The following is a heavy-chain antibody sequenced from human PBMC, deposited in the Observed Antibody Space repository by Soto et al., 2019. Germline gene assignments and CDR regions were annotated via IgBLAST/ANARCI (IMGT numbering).Heavy chain of an antibody. CDR1: GFHYINFA. D-gene: IGHD6-19*01. CDR2: LSGSGTTT. CDR3: ARNMGIPVAGNLDF. V-gene: IGHV3-23*01. Sequence: DVQLLESGGDLVQPGGSLRLSCAASGFHYINFAMTWVRQPSGKGLEWVSALSGSGTTTYYADSVKGRCTVSRDNSKNTLYLQMNSLRAEDTAVYYCARNMGIPVAGNLDFWGEGTLVTVSS. J-gene: IGHJ4*02.